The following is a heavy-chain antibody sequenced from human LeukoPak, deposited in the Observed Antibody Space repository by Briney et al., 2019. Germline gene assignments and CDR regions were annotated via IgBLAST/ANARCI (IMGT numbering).Heavy chain of an antibody. CDR2: IYTSGST. CDR3: ARDWASSIAAAAKSTDYGMDV. Sequence: SETLSLTCTVSGGSISSYYWSWIRQPAGKGLEWIGRIYTSGSTNYNPSLKSRVTMSVDTSKNQFSLKLSSMTAADTAVYYCARDWASSIAAAAKSTDYGMDVWGQGTTVTVSS. J-gene: IGHJ6*02. D-gene: IGHD6-13*01. V-gene: IGHV4-4*07. CDR1: GGSISSYY.